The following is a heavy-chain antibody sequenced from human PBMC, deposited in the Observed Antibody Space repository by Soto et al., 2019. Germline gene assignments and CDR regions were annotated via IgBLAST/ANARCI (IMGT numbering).Heavy chain of an antibody. CDR1: GLRFSDYW. D-gene: IGHD6-19*01. CDR2: IWYDGSNK. CDR3: ARAAGRSGWHQFDY. Sequence: VQLAESGGGLVQPGGSLRLSCAASGLRFSDYWMNWVRQAPGKGLEWVAVIWYDGSNKYYADSVKGRFTISRDNSKNTLYLQMNSLRAEDTAVYYCARAAGRSGWHQFDYWGQGTLVTVSS. V-gene: IGHV3-33*08. J-gene: IGHJ4*02.